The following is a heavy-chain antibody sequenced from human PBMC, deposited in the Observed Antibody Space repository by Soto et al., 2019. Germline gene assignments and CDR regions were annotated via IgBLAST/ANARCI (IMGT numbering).Heavy chain of an antibody. Sequence: RASVKVSCKASGYTFTEYYLHGVLQSPFQWLEWMGWIKPGSGDTNYAPKFQARVTMTRDTSVDTAYMDLDRLRSDDTAAYYCARSLGKTYSNYVGYSDFWGQGSLVTVSS. CDR1: GYTFTEYY. D-gene: IGHD4-4*01. CDR3: ARSLGKTYSNYVGYSDF. CDR2: IKPGSGDT. V-gene: IGHV1-2*02. J-gene: IGHJ1*01.